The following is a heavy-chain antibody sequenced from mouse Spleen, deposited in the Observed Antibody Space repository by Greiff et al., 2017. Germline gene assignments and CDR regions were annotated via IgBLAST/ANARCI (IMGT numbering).Heavy chain of an antibody. V-gene: IGHV1-59*01. CDR3: ARKGFTLYAMDY. Sequence: VQLQQPGAELVRPGTSVQLSCKASGYTLTSYWMHWVKQRPGQGLEWIGVIDPSASYTNYNQKFKGKATLTVDTSSSTAYMQLSSLTSEDSAVYYCARKGFTLYAMDYWGQGTSVTVSS. J-gene: IGHJ4*01. CDR2: IDPSASYT. CDR1: GYTLTSYW.